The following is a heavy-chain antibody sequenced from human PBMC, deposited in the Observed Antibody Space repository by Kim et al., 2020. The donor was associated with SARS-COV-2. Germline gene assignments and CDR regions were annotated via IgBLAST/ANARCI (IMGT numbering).Heavy chain of an antibody. CDR1: GGSISSGGYY. D-gene: IGHD5-18*01. CDR2: IYYSGST. Sequence: SETLSLTCTVSGGSISSGGYYWSWIRQHPGKGLEWIGYIYYSGSTYYNPSLKSRVTISVDTSKNQFSLKLSSVTAADTAVYYCARTYSYAGRYYFDYWGQGTLVTVSS. CDR3: ARTYSYAGRYYFDY. J-gene: IGHJ4*02. V-gene: IGHV4-31*03.